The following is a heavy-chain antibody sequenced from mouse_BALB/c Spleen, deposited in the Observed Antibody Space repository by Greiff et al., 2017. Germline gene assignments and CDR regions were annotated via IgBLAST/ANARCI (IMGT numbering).Heavy chain of an antibody. V-gene: IGHV2-9*02. CDR1: GFSLTSYG. Sequence: QVQLQQSGPGLVAPSQSLSITCTVSGFSLTSYGVHWVRQPPGKGLEWLAVIWAGGSTNYNSALMSRLSISKDNSKSQVFLKMNSLQTDDTAMYYCASFYYYGSSPFAYWGQGTLVTVSA. CDR3: ASFYYYGSSPFAY. D-gene: IGHD1-1*01. J-gene: IGHJ3*01. CDR2: IWAGGST.